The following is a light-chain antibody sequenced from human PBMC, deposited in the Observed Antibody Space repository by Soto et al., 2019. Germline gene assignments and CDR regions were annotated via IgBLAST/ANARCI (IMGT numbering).Light chain of an antibody. CDR2: LEGSGSY. CDR3: ETWDSNIRV. CDR1: SGHSSYI. Sequence: QSVLTQSSSASASLGSSVKFTCTLSSGHSSYIIAWHQQQPGKAPRYLMKLEGSGSYNKGSGVPDRFSGSSSGADRYLTISNLQLEDEADYYCETWDSNIRVFGGGTKLTVL. V-gene: IGLV4-60*01. J-gene: IGLJ3*02.